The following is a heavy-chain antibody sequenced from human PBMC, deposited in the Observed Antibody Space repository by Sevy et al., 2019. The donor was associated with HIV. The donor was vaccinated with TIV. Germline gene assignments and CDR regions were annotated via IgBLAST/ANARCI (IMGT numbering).Heavy chain of an antibody. Sequence: GGSLRLSCAAYGFTFSIYGMHWVRQAPGKGLEWVAVIWNDRSNKHYADSVKGRFTISRDNAKNTLYLQMNSLRVEDTAVYYCARDTLGYCTGGVCYYYYYYYGMDVWGQGTTVTVSS. CDR2: IWNDRSNK. V-gene: IGHV3-33*01. J-gene: IGHJ6*02. CDR3: ARDTLGYCTGGVCYYYYYYYGMDV. D-gene: IGHD2-8*02. CDR1: GFTFSIYG.